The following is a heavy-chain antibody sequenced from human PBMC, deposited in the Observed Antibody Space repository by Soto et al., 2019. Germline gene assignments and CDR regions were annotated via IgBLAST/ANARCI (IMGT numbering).Heavy chain of an antibody. Sequence: PGGTLRLSCAASGFTFSNAWISWVRQTPWRGLEWVGRGKSKNDGGTTDFAAPVKGRFAISRDDSKNMVYLEMNSLQTEDTAMYYCTTDSCTTTITDRFDYWGHGTLVTVSS. D-gene: IGHD2-2*01. V-gene: IGHV3-15*07. J-gene: IGHJ4*01. CDR2: GKSKNDGGTT. CDR1: GFTFSNAW. CDR3: TTDSCTTTITDRFDY.